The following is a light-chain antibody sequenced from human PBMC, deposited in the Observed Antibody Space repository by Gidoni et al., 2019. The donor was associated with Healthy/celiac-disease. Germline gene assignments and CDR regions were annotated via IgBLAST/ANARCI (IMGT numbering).Light chain of an antibody. Sequence: QSVLTHPPSVSGAPGQRVTISCTGSSSNIGAGYDVHWSQQLPETAPKLLIYGNSNRPSGVPDRFSGSKSGTSASLAITGLQAEDEADYYCQSYDSSLSALYVFGTGTKVTVL. J-gene: IGLJ1*01. CDR2: GNS. V-gene: IGLV1-40*01. CDR3: QSYDSSLSALYV. CDR1: SSNIGAGYD.